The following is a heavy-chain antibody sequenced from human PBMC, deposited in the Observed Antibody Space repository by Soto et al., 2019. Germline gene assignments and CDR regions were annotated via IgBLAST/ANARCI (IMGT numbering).Heavy chain of an antibody. CDR3: ARHGPQFPFDY. J-gene: IGHJ4*02. CDR1: GGSISSSSYY. Sequence: SETLSLTCTVSGGSISSSSYYWGWIRQPPGKGLEWMGSIYYGGSTYYNPPLKSRVTISVDTSKTQFSLKLSSVTAADTAVYYCARHGPQFPFDYWGQGTLATVSS. V-gene: IGHV4-39*01. CDR2: IYYGGST.